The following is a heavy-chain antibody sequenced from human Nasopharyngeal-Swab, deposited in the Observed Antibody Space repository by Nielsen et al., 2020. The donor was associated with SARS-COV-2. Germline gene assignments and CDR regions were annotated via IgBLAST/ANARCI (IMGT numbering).Heavy chain of an antibody. D-gene: IGHD2-15*01. V-gene: IGHV1-18*01. CDR1: GYTFNGYG. CDR2: ISAYNGNT. CDR3: ARDYPGGSAPLQH. Sequence: ASVKVSCKASGYTFNGYGITWVRQAPGQGLEWMGWISAYNGNTNYAQKLQGRVTMTTDTSTSTAYMELRSLRSDDTAVYYCARDYPGGSAPLQHWGQGTLVTVSS. J-gene: IGHJ1*01.